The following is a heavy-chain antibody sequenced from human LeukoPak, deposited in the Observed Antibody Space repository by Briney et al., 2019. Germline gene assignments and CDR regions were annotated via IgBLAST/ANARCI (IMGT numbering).Heavy chain of an antibody. V-gene: IGHV4-38-2*02. Sequence: KPSETLSLTCTVSGYSISSGYYWGWIRQPPGKGLEWIGSIYHSGSTYYNPSLKSRVTISVDTSKNQFSLKLSSVTAADTAVYYCATADYGEEGQKPGSKYNWFDPWGQGTLVTVSS. D-gene: IGHD4-17*01. CDR1: GYSISSGYY. CDR3: ATADYGEEGQKPGSKYNWFDP. J-gene: IGHJ5*02. CDR2: IYHSGST.